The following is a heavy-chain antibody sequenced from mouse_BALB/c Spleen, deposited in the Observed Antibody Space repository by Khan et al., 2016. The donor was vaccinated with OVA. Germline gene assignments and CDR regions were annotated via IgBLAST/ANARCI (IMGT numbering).Heavy chain of an antibody. CDR1: GYTFTDYV. CDR2: IYPGSGST. J-gene: IGHJ2*01. Sequence: QVQLKQSGPELVKPGASVKMSCKASGYTFTDYVISWVKQRTGQGLEWIGEIYPGSGSTYYNEKFKGKATLTADKSSNTAYMQLSSLTSEDSAVYYCARCYYGSNYFDYWGQGTTLTVSS. CDR3: ARCYYGSNYFDY. V-gene: IGHV1-77*01. D-gene: IGHD1-1*01.